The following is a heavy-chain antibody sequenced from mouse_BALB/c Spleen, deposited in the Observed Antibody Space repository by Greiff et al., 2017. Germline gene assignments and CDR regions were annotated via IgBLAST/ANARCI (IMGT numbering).Heavy chain of an antibody. D-gene: IGHD3-3*01. CDR2: ISSGGST. Sequence: EVKVEESGGGLVKPGGSLKLSCAASGFTFSSYAMSWVRQTPEKRLEWVASISSGGSTYYPDSVKGRFTISRDNARNILYLQMSSLRSEDTAMYYCARGRGGHFDYWGQGTTLTVSS. V-gene: IGHV5-6-5*01. CDR3: ARGRGGHFDY. CDR1: GFTFSSYA. J-gene: IGHJ2*01.